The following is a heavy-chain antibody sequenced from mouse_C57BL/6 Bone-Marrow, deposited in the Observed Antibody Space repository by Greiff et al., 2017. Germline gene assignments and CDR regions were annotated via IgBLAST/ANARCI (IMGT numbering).Heavy chain of an antibody. V-gene: IGHV1-55*01. Sequence: QVQLKQPGAELVKPGASVKMSCKASGYTFTSYWITWVKQRPGQGLEWIGDIYPGSGSTNYNEKFKSKAPLTVDTSSSTAYMQLSSLTSEDSAVYYCARGKVGGVREGYWGQGTTLTVSS. CDR2: IYPGSGST. D-gene: IGHD1-1*02. CDR3: ARGKVGGVREGY. J-gene: IGHJ2*01. CDR1: GYTFTSYW.